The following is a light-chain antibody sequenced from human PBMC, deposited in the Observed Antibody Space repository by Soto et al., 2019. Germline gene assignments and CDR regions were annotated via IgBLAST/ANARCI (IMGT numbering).Light chain of an antibody. V-gene: IGKV3-11*01. CDR2: DAS. CDR1: QSVSSD. Sequence: IVLTQSHATLALSPGETATLSCRCRQSVSSDLAWYQQKPGQAPRLLIYDASNRATGIPARFSGCGSGTDFTLIISSLEPEDSAVYYCQQRSNWPPVFPFGQGTRLEIK. J-gene: IGKJ5*01. CDR3: QQRSNWPPVFP.